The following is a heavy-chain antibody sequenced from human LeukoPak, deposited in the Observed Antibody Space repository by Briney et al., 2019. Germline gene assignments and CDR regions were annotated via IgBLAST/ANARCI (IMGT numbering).Heavy chain of an antibody. J-gene: IGHJ6*03. CDR1: GGSFSRYY. CDR2: INHSGST. Sequence: SETLSLTCAVYGGSFSRYYWSWIRQPPGKGLEWIGEINHSGSTNYNPSLKSRVTISVDTSKNQFSLKLSSVTAADTAVYYCASLPYGSGSYRYYYYYMDVWGKGTTVTISS. CDR3: ASLPYGSGSYRYYYYYMDV. D-gene: IGHD3-10*01. V-gene: IGHV4-34*01.